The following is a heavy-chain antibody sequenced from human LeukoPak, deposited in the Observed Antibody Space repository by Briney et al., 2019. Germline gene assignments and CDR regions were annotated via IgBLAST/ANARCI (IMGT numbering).Heavy chain of an antibody. J-gene: IGHJ4*02. CDR3: ARDGAVAGQFDY. CDR2: ITAYNGNT. CDR1: GYTFTIYG. V-gene: IGHV1-18*01. D-gene: IGHD6-19*01. Sequence: PSVPVSCKASGYTFTIYGISWVPHAPGQGLEWRGCITAYNGNTNYAQNLQGRVTMATDTSTSTAYMELRTLRFADTAVYYCARDGAVAGQFDYWGQGTLVTVSS.